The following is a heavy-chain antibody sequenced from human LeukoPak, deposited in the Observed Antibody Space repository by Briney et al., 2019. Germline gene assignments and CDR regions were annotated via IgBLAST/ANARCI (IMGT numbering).Heavy chain of an antibody. CDR1: GFTFSSYA. Sequence: GGSLRLSCAASGFTFSSYAMHWVRQAPGKGLEWVAVISYDGSNKYYADSVKGRFTISRDNSKNTLYLQMNRLRAEDTAVYYCARGIQLWLLDYWGQGTLVTVSS. D-gene: IGHD5-18*01. CDR2: ISYDGSNK. J-gene: IGHJ4*02. V-gene: IGHV3-30*01. CDR3: ARGIQLWLLDY.